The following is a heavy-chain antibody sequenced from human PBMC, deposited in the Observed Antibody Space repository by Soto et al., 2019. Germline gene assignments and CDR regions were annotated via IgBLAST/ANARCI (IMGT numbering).Heavy chain of an antibody. J-gene: IGHJ4*02. CDR2: INHSGST. Sequence: QVQLQQWGAGLLKPSETLSLTCAVYGGSFSGYYWSWIRQPPGKGLEWIGEINHSGSTNYNPSLNSRVTISVDTSKNQFSLKLSSVTAADTAVYYCAGLGVAAGTPLDYWGQGTLVTVSS. CDR3: AGLGVAAGTPLDY. V-gene: IGHV4-34*01. CDR1: GGSFSGYY. D-gene: IGHD6-13*01.